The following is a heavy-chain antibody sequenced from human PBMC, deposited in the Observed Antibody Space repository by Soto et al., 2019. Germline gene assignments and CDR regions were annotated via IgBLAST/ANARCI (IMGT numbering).Heavy chain of an antibody. V-gene: IGHV3-9*01. CDR2: ISWNSGSM. D-gene: IGHD6-19*01. J-gene: IGHJ4*02. CDR1: GFIFGDYA. CDR3: AKVLVYSSGWSNLPLDY. Sequence: EVQLVESGGGLVQPGRSLRLSCAASGFIFGDYAMHWVRQAPGKGLEWVSGISWNSGSMGYADSVKGRFTISRDNAKKSLYLQMNSLRPEDTAFYYSAKVLVYSSGWSNLPLDYWGQGTLVTVAS.